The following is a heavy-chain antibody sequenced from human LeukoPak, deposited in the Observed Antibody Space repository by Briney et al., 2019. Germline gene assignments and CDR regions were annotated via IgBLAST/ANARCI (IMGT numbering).Heavy chain of an antibody. D-gene: IGHD2-2*01. J-gene: IGHJ4*02. Sequence: GGSLRLSCAASGFTFTTYAMTWVRQAPGKGLEWVSAISGRGDYIYYADSVKGRFTFSRDNSKNTLYLQMNSLRVEDTALYYCVRQGGQMGDSVVVPAATSFDYWGQGTLVTVSS. CDR1: GFTFTTYA. CDR2: ISGRGDYI. CDR3: VRQGGQMGDSVVVPAATSFDY. V-gene: IGHV3-23*01.